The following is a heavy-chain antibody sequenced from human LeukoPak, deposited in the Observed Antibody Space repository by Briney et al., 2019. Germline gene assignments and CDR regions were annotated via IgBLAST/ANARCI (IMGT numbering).Heavy chain of an antibody. J-gene: IGHJ4*02. Sequence: GGSLRLSCAASGFTFSSYWMTWVRQAPGKGLEWVANIKEDGGEKYYVDSVKGRFTISRDNAKNSLYLQMNSLRAEDTAVYYCARDSGWFRFDYWGQGTLVTVSS. V-gene: IGHV3-7*03. CDR2: IKEDGGEK. CDR1: GFTFSSYW. CDR3: ARDSGWFRFDY. D-gene: IGHD6-13*01.